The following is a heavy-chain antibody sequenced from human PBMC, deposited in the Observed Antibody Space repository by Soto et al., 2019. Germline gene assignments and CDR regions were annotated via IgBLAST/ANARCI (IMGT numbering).Heavy chain of an antibody. J-gene: IGHJ3*02. Sequence: GGSLRLSCAASGFAFSSYVLHWVRRAPGKGPEWVSAIGTGGDTYYADSVMGRFTISRDNAKKSLYLQMNSLIAEDMAVYYCARESITSPAGDAFDISGQGTMVTVS. CDR1: GFAFSSYV. V-gene: IGHV3-13*01. CDR3: ARESITSPAGDAFDI. CDR2: IGTGGDT. D-gene: IGHD3-16*01.